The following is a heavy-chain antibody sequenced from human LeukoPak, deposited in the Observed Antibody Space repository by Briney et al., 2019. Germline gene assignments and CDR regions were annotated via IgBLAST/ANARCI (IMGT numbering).Heavy chain of an antibody. CDR1: GFTFSDYN. CDR3: AELGITMIGGV. V-gene: IGHV3-30*18. J-gene: IGHJ6*04. Sequence: GGSLRLSCAASGFTFSDYNMNWVRQAPGKGLEWVAVISYDGSNEYYGDSVKGRFTISRDNAKNSLYLQMNSLRAEDTAVYYCAELGITMIGGVWGKGTTVTISS. CDR2: ISYDGSNE. D-gene: IGHD3-10*02.